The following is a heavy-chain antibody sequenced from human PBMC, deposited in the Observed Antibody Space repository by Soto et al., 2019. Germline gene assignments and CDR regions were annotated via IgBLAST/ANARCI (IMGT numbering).Heavy chain of an antibody. CDR2: INSDGSST. Sequence: EVQLVASGGGLVQPGGSLRLSCAASGFTVSSYLMHWVRQAPGKGLVWVARINSDGSSTSFADSVKGRFTISRDNAKNTLYLQMNSLRAEDTAVDYCARVNYGGYGGVYDYWGQGTLVTVSS. CDR3: ARVNYGGYGGVYDY. J-gene: IGHJ4*02. D-gene: IGHD4-17*01. V-gene: IGHV3-74*01. CDR1: GFTVSSYL.